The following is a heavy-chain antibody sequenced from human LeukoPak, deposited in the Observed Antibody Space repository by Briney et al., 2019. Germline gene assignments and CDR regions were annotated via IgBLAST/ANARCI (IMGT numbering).Heavy chain of an antibody. CDR1: GYSFTSYW. V-gene: IGHV5-51*01. D-gene: IGHD1-26*01. J-gene: IGHJ6*03. CDR2: IYPGDSDT. CDR3: ARQTSGSYYRGSYYYYMDV. Sequence: GESLKISCKGSGYSFTSYWIGWVRQMPGKGLEWMGIIYPGDSDTRYSPSFQGQVTISAGKSISTAYLQWSSLKASDAAMYYCARQTSGSYYRGSYYYYMDVWGKGTTVTISS.